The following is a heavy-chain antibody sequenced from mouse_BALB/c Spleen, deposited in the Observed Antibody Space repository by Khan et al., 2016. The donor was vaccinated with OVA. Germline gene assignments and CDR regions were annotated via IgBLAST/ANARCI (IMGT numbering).Heavy chain of an antibody. D-gene: IGHD2-10*01. J-gene: IGHJ2*01. Sequence: QVQLKQSGAELMKPGASVKISCEATGYAFRSYWIEWVKQRPGHGLEWVGEILPGTGNTKYNEKFEGKATLTTDNSSNTAHLQLSSLTSEDSAVYYCTRPYYADYWGQGTTLTVSS. V-gene: IGHV1-9*01. CDR3: TRPYYADY. CDR1: GYAFRSYW. CDR2: ILPGTGNT.